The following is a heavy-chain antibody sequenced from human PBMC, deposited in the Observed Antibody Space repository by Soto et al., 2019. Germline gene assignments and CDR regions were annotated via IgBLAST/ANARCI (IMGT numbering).Heavy chain of an antibody. CDR2: ISPGGNEK. D-gene: IGHD3-10*01. CDR1: GFIFSSYA. Sequence: QVQLLESGGGVVQPGRSLRLSCAASGFIFSSYAMHWVRQAPGKGLEWVAVISPGGNEKYYADSVEGRFTISRDNSQNMVYLQMNGLRPEDTAVYYCAKVSSDRGYYYFAMDVW. V-gene: IGHV3-30*18. J-gene: IGHJ6*01. CDR3: AKVSSDRGYYYFAMDV.